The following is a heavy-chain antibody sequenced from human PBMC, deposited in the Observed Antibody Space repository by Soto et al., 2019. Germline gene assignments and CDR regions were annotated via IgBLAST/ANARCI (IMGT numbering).Heavy chain of an antibody. CDR1: GVTISSWY. CDR3: ARHMVRGVIDI. J-gene: IGHJ3*02. V-gene: IGHV4-59*08. D-gene: IGHD3-10*01. Sequence: PSETLSLTCTVSGVTISSWYWSWIRQPPGKGLEWIGYIYYSGSTNYNPSLKSRVTISVDTSKNQFSLKLSSVTAADTAVYYCARHMVRGVIDIWGQGTMVTVSS. CDR2: IYYSGST.